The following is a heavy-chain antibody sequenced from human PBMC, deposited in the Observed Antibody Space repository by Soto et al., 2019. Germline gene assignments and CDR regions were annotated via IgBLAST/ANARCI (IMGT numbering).Heavy chain of an antibody. D-gene: IGHD5-18*01. CDR2: IYYSGST. J-gene: IGHJ5*02. V-gene: IGHV4-59*01. CDR1: GGSISSYY. Sequence: SETLSLTCTVSGGSISSYYWSWIRQPPGKGLELIGYIYYSGSTNYTPSLKSRVTISVDTSKNQFSLKLSSVTAADTAVYYCARGNGYSYGYANYNWFDPWGQGTLVTVSS. CDR3: ARGNGYSYGYANYNWFDP.